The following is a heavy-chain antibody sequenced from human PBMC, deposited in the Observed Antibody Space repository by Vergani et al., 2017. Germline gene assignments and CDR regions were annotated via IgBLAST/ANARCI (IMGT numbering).Heavy chain of an antibody. V-gene: IGHV1-2*02. CDR3: ARDRVDYSGFYYGMDV. CDR1: GYTFSAYY. D-gene: IGHD3-10*01. J-gene: IGHJ6*02. CDR2: VNPNSGDT. Sequence: QVHLVQSGAEVKKPWASVKVSCQTSGYTFSAYYIHWVRQAPGQGLEWMGWVNPNSGDTNYAQKFQGRVTMTRDMAINTTYLELSRLTSDDTAVYYCARDRVDYSGFYYGMDVWGQGTTVTVSS.